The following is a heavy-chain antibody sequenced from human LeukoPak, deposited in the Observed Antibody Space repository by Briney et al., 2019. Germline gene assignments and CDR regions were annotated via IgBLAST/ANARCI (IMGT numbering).Heavy chain of an antibody. CDR3: ARAQTYHGSASYLY. CDR2: ISSSSTV. Sequence: GGSQPLSCAASGFTFSRYSMNWVRQAPGKGLEWVSYISSSSTVYYADSPKGRFTISRDNAKNTLYLQMNSLRDEDTAVYYCARAQTYHGSASYLYWGQGTLVT. D-gene: IGHD3-10*01. J-gene: IGHJ4*02. CDR1: GFTFSRYS. V-gene: IGHV3-48*02.